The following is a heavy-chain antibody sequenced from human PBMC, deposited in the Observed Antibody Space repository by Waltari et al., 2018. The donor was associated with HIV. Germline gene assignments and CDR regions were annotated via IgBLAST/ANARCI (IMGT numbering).Heavy chain of an antibody. CDR2: INHSGST. CDR1: GGSFSGYY. V-gene: IGHV4-34*01. D-gene: IGHD2-2*02. CDR3: ARAGDICSSTSCYKRAFDI. J-gene: IGHJ3*02. Sequence: QVQLQQWGAGLLKPSETLSLTCAVYGGSFSGYYWSWIRQPPGKGLEWIGEINHSGSTNYNPSLKSRGTISVDTSKNQFSLKLSSVTAADTAVYYCARAGDICSSTSCYKRAFDIWGQGTMVTVSS.